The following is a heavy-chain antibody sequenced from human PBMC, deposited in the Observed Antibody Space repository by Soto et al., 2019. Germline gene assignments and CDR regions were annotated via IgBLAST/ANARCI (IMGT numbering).Heavy chain of an antibody. CDR1: GFSFSSYA. J-gene: IGHJ4*02. CDR2: ISSGGDGT. CDR3: ADGGRYPHX. D-gene: IGHD1-26*01. V-gene: IGHV3-23*01. Sequence: GGSLRLSCAASGFSFSSYAMGWVRQAPGKGLDWVSSISSGGDGTYYADSVKVRFTISRENDKNTVYLKMSSLRADDTAVYYCADGGRYPHXWGPGTLVTVSX.